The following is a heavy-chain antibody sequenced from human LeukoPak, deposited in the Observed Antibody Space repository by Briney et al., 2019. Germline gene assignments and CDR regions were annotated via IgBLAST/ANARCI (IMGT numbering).Heavy chain of an antibody. J-gene: IGHJ4*02. CDR3: ARVRAAAVPYYFDS. D-gene: IGHD6-13*01. CDR1: GGSFSGYY. CDR2: INHSGST. Sequence: PSETLSLTCAVYGGSFSGYYWSWIRQPPGKGLEWIGEINHSGSTNYNPSLKSRVTISVDTSKNQFSLKLSSVTAADTAVYYCARVRAAAVPYYFDSWGQGTLVTVSS. V-gene: IGHV4-34*01.